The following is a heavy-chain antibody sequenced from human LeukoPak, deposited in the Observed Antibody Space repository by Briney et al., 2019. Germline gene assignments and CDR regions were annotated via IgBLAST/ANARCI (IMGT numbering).Heavy chain of an antibody. V-gene: IGHV4-34*01. CDR2: INHSGST. CDR3: ARAPRRWDYMVSGFDY. J-gene: IGHJ4*02. CDR1: GGSFSGYY. D-gene: IGHD3-10*01. Sequence: PSETLSLTCAVYGGSFSGYYWSWIRQPPGKGLEWIGEINHSGSTNYNPSLKSRVTISVDTSKNQFSLKLSSVTAADTAVYYCARAPRRWDYMVSGFDYWGQGTLVTVSS.